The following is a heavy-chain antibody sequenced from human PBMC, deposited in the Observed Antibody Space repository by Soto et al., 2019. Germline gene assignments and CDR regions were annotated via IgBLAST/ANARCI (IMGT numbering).Heavy chain of an antibody. CDR3: SRIAASGRGWDV. D-gene: IGHD6-13*01. CDR2: IKQDGSEE. Sequence: EVQLVESGGGLVQPGGSLRLSCVDSGFTFSSYWMSWVRQAPVKGLVWVGNIKQDGSEENYADSVKGRFTISRDNAKNSMYLQMNSLRVEDTAVYYWSRIAASGRGWDVWGQGTTVVVSS. CDR1: GFTFSSYW. J-gene: IGHJ6*02. V-gene: IGHV3-7*01.